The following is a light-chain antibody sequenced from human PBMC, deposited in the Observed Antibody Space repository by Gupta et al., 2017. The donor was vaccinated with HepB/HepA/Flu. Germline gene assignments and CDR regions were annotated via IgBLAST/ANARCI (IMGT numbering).Light chain of an antibody. J-gene: IGLJ1*01. Sequence: QFLLTQPPSVSAAPGQKVTISCSGTSSNIGISYVSWYQQLPGTAPKLVIYDSNKRPSGIPDRFSGSKSGTSATRTINGLQTGDEAEYYCGKGDSTLAPRVFGPGTRVPVL. CDR3: GKGDSTLAPRV. V-gene: IGLV1-51*01. CDR2: DSN. CDR1: SSNIGISY.